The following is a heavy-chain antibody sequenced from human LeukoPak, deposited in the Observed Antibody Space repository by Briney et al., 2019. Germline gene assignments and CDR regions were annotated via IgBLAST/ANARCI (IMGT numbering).Heavy chain of an antibody. J-gene: IGHJ6*02. Sequence: GASVKVSCKASGYTFTGYYMHWVRQAPGQGLEWMGWINPNSGGTNYAQKFQGRVTMTRDTSISTAYMELSRLRSDDTAVYYCARDEMGSYGYGIVDYYYYGMDVWGQGTTVTVSS. D-gene: IGHD5-18*01. V-gene: IGHV1-2*02. CDR3: ARDEMGSYGYGIVDYYYYGMDV. CDR1: GYTFTGYY. CDR2: INPNSGGT.